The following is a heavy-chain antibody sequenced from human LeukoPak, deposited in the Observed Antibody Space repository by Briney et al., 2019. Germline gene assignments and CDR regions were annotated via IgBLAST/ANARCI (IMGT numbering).Heavy chain of an antibody. V-gene: IGHV4-61*08. CDR3: ARNWSFDWLFNDAFDI. CDR1: GGSISSGGYS. D-gene: IGHD3-9*01. Sequence: PSETLSLTCAVSGGSISSGGYSWSWIRQPPGKGLKWIGYLSYSGSTNYNPPLKSRVTISVDTSKNQFSLKLSSVTAADTAVYYCARNWSFDWLFNDAFDIWGQGTMVTVSS. J-gene: IGHJ3*02. CDR2: LSYSGST.